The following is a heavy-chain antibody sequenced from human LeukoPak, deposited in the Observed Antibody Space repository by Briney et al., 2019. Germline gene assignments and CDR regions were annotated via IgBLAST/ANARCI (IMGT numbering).Heavy chain of an antibody. CDR2: IDDSGGT. J-gene: IGHJ4*02. Sequence: SETLSLTCTVSGGSISSYYLSWTRQPPGKGLEWIGEIDDSGGTNYNPSLKSRVTISVDTSKNQFSLKLDSVTAADTAVYYCARGGGAAAGTWGQGTLVTVSS. CDR3: ARGGGAAAGT. CDR1: GGSISSYY. D-gene: IGHD6-13*01. V-gene: IGHV4-34*01.